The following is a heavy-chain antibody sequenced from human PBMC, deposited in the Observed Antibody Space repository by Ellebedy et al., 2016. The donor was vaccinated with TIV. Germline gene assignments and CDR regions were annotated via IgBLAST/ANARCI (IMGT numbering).Heavy chain of an antibody. CDR3: AREAPDSGSYSSNYYYYGMDV. J-gene: IGHJ6*02. D-gene: IGHD1-26*01. CDR1: GGTFSSYA. Sequence: SVKVSXXASGGTFSSYAISWVRQAPGQGLEWMGGIIPIFGTANYAQKFQGRVTITADKSTSTAYMELSSLRSEDTAVYYCAREAPDSGSYSSNYYYYGMDVWGQGTTVTVSS. CDR2: IIPIFGTA. V-gene: IGHV1-69*06.